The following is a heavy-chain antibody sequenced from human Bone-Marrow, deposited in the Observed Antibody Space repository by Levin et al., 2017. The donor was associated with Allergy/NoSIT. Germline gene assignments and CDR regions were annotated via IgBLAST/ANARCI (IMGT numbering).Heavy chain of an antibody. V-gene: IGHV3-23*01. D-gene: IGHD6-6*01. Sequence: GGSLRLSCAASGFTFSSYAMSWVRQAPGKGLEWVSAISAGGGSTYYADSVKGRFTISRDNSKNTLYLQMHSLRAVDTDVYYCANDGMAARPCDYWGQGTLVTVSS. CDR2: ISAGGGST. CDR1: GFTFSSYA. CDR3: ANDGMAARPCDY. J-gene: IGHJ4*02.